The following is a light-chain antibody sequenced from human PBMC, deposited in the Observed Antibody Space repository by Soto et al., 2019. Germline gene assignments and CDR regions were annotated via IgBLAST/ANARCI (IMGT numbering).Light chain of an antibody. CDR2: DNT. CDR3: SSYTLSNPWV. Sequence: QSVLTQPPSVSGAPGERVTISCTGSSSDIGAGYRVRWYQQVPGTAPKLLIYDNTNRPSGVSVRFSGSKSGNTASLTISGLQVEDEADYYCSSYTLSNPWVFGGGTKLTVL. J-gene: IGLJ3*02. V-gene: IGLV1-40*01. CDR1: SSDIGAGYR.